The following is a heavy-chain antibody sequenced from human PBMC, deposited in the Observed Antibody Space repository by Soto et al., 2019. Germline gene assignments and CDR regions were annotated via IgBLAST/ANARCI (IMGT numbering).Heavy chain of an antibody. J-gene: IGHJ4*02. Sequence: PGGSLRLSCAASGFTFSSYGMHWVRQAPGKGLEWVSYISSSGSTIYYADSVKGRFTISRDNAKNSLYLQMNSLRAEDTAVYYCARVDCISTSCYAHVDTAMALYYFDYWGQGTLVTVSS. CDR2: ISSSGSTI. D-gene: IGHD2-2*01. CDR3: ARVDCISTSCYAHVDTAMALYYFDY. V-gene: IGHV3-48*04. CDR1: GFTFSSYG.